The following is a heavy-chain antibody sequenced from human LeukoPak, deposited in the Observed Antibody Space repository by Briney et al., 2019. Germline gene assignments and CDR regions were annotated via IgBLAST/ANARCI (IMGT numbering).Heavy chain of an antibody. J-gene: IGHJ4*02. CDR2: IYYSGST. CDR1: GGSISSSSYY. CDR3: ARQGYCSSTSCYNRGFFDY. D-gene: IGHD2-2*01. V-gene: IGHV4-39*01. Sequence: PSETLSLTCTVSGGSISSSSYYWGWIRQPPGKGLEWIGSIYYSGSTNYNPSLKSRVTIYVDTSRNQFSLKLSSVTAADTAVYYGARQGYCSSTSCYNRGFFDYWGQGTLVTVSS.